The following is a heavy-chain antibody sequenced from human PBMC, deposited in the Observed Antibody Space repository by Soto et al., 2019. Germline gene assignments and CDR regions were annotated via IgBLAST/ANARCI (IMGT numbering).Heavy chain of an antibody. J-gene: IGHJ6*02. CDR2: ISDSGGT. Sequence: SWIRQPPGKGLEWLGYISDSGGTRYNPSLRSRVTISVDTSKNQFSLKLNSVTAADTAVYYCARDSTAWFPYYGIDVWGQGTTVTVSS. V-gene: IGHV4-59*01. CDR3: ARDSTAWFPYYGIDV. D-gene: IGHD3-10*01.